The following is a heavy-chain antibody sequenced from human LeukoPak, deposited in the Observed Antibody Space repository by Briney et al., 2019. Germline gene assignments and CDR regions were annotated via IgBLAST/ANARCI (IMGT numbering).Heavy chain of an antibody. CDR3: ARDYYDSSGQLHAGAHAFDI. CDR2: ISYDGRRNK. Sequence: GGSLRLSCAASGFTFSNYGLHWVRRAPGKGLEWVALISYDGRRNKYYADSVKGRFTISRDNAKNSLYLQMNSLRAEDTAVYYCARDYYDSSGQLHAGAHAFDIWGQGTMVTVSS. V-gene: IGHV3-30*03. J-gene: IGHJ3*02. D-gene: IGHD3-22*01. CDR1: GFTFSNYG.